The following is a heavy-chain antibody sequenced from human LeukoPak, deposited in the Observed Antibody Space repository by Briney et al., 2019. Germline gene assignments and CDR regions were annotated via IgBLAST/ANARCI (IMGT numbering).Heavy chain of an antibody. J-gene: IGHJ6*02. V-gene: IGHV3-30*18. CDR2: ILYDGSLK. CDR1: GFTFSNYG. Sequence: PGNSLRLSCRTSGFTFSNYGMHWVRQAPGKGLKWVALILYDGSLKYYEDSVKGRFTISRDSSENTLYLQMNSLKPEDTAVYYCAKGRGYDFWSGPAHWGQGTTVTVSS. CDR3: AKGRGYDFWSGPAH. D-gene: IGHD3-3*01.